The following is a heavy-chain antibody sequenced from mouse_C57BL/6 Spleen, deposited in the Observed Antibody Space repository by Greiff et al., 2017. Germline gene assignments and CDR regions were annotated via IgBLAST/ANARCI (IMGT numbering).Heavy chain of an antibody. V-gene: IGHV1-55*01. CDR3: ATRTIYDGYYWFAY. CDR1: GYTFTSYW. CDR2: IYPGSGGT. J-gene: IGHJ3*01. Sequence: QVQLQQPGAELVKPGASVKMSCKASGYTFTSYWITWVKQRPGQGLEWIGDIYPGSGGTNYNEKFKSKATLTVDTSSSTAYMQLSSLTSEDSAVYYCATRTIYDGYYWFAYWGQGTLVTVSA. D-gene: IGHD2-3*01.